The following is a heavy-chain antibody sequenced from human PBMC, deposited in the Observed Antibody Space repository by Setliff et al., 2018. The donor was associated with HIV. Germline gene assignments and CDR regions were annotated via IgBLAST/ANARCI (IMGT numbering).Heavy chain of an antibody. J-gene: IGHJ2*01. V-gene: IGHV4-39*07. D-gene: IGHD5-18*01. CDR3: ARDGLRGYSYGTGWHIEV. CDR1: GGSISSSSYY. CDR2: IFYTGST. Sequence: SETLSLTCTVSGGSISSSSYYWDWIRQPPGKSLEWVGSIFYTGSTNYRPSLESRVIVSLDTSKNQFSLKLSSVTAADTAVYFCARDGLRGYSYGTGWHIEVWGRGTLVTVSS.